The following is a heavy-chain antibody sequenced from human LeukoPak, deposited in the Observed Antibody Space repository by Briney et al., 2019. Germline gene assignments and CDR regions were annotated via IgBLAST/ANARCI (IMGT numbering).Heavy chain of an antibody. Sequence: GGSLRLSCAASGFTVSSNYMSWVRQAPGKGLEWVSVIYSGGSTYYADSVKGRFTISRDNAKNSLYLQMNSLRAEDTAVYYCARDPGDYGDYASAFDIWGQGTMVTVSS. CDR3: ARDPGDYGDYASAFDI. V-gene: IGHV3-66*01. CDR2: IYSGGST. CDR1: GFTVSSNY. D-gene: IGHD4-17*01. J-gene: IGHJ3*02.